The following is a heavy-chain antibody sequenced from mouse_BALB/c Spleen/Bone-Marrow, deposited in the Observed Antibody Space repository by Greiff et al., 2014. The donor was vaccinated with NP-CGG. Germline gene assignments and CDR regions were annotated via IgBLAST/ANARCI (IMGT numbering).Heavy chain of an antibody. J-gene: IGHJ2*01. CDR3: SRSAMISYFDY. CDR2: INPSNGGT. D-gene: IGHD2-4*01. Sequence: QVQLKESGAELVKPGASVKMSCKASGYTFTSYYMYWVKQRPGQGLEWIGEINPSNGGTNFNEKFKSKATLTVDKSSSTAYMQLISFASDDAAFYYCSRSAMISYFDYWGQGTTLTVSS. CDR1: GYTFTSYY. V-gene: IGHV1S81*02.